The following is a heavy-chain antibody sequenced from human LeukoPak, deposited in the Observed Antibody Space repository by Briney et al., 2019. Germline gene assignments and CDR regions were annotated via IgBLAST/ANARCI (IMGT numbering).Heavy chain of an antibody. CDR1: GFTFNSYS. CDR2: VSSSSSTI. V-gene: IGHV3-48*01. J-gene: IGHJ4*02. D-gene: IGHD3-10*01. CDR3: FREGGD. Sequence: PGGSLRLSCAASGFTFNSYSMNWVRQAPGKGLEWVSYVSSSSSTIYYADSVKGRFTISRDNAKNSLYLQMNSLRVEDTAIYYCFREGGDWGQGTLVTVSS.